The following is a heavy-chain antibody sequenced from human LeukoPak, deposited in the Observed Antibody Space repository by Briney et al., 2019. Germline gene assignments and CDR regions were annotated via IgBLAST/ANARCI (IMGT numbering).Heavy chain of an antibody. CDR1: GYTFNSYS. V-gene: IGHV1-18*01. Sequence: ASVKVSCKASGYTFNSYSINWVRQAPGQGLEWMGWINAYNGNTNYAQKVQGRVTMTTDTSTSTAYMELRSLRSDDTAIYHCAKNYYYDNTGYLGAFDIWGQGTMVTVSS. CDR2: INAYNGNT. J-gene: IGHJ3*02. D-gene: IGHD3-22*01. CDR3: AKNYYYDNTGYLGAFDI.